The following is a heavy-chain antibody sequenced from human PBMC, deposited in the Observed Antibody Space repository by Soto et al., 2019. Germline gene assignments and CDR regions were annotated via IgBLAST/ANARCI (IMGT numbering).Heavy chain of an antibody. D-gene: IGHD6-13*01. CDR3: ARDLAAGEY. V-gene: IGHV1-46*01. CDR1: GYTFTHYY. Sequence: QVQLVQSGAEVKKPGASVKLSCRTSGYTFTHYYIHWVRQAPGQGLEWLAIINPASGSTNYAQDFKRRVTLTMDTSTTTVYMELSGRRAEDPAIFYCARDLAAGEYWGQGTLGTVSS. CDR2: INPASGST. J-gene: IGHJ4*02.